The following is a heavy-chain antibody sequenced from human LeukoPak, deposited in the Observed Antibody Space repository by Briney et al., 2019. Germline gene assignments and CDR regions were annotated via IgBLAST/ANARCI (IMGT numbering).Heavy chain of an antibody. CDR3: ARVQGGGYRTADY. CDR1: GFTLSNYI. J-gene: IGHJ4*02. V-gene: IGHV3-30*04. D-gene: IGHD6-19*01. Sequence: GGSLRLSCAASGFTLSNYIMHWVRQAPGKGLDWVAVILENGSNRYYADSVKGRFTISRDNSKNTLFLQMNSLRGEDTAMYYCARVQGGGYRTADYWGQGTLVTVSS. CDR2: ILENGSNR.